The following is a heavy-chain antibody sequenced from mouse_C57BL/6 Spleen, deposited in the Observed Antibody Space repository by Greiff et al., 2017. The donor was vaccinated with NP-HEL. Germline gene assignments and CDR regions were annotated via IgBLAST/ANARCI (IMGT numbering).Heavy chain of an antibody. Sequence: EVMLVESEGGLVQPGSSMKLSCTASGFTFSDYYMAWVRQVPEKGLEWVANINYDGSSTYYLDSLKSRFIISRDNAKNILYLQMSSLKSEDTATYYCAREGNYGNYPYYAMDYWGQGTSVTVSS. D-gene: IGHD2-1*01. J-gene: IGHJ4*01. CDR1: GFTFSDYY. V-gene: IGHV5-16*01. CDR2: INYDGSST. CDR3: AREGNYGNYPYYAMDY.